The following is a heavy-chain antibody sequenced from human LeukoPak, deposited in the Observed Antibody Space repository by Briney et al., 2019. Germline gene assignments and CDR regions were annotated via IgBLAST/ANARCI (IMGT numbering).Heavy chain of an antibody. CDR3: AKGGSSSWSRGYFDY. Sequence: GGSLRLSCAASGFTFSSYGMHWVRQAPGKGLEWVAILWYDGSNTYYADSVKGRFTISRDNSKNTVYVQMNSLRAEDTAVYYCAKGGSSSWSRGYFDYWGQGTLVTVSS. CDR2: LWYDGSNT. J-gene: IGHJ4*02. D-gene: IGHD6-13*01. V-gene: IGHV3-33*06. CDR1: GFTFSSYG.